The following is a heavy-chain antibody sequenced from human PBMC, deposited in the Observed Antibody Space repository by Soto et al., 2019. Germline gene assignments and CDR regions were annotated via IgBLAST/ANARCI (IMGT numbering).Heavy chain of an antibody. D-gene: IGHD5-18*01. CDR3: ARGYSHGRNDY. V-gene: IGHV1-46*01. CDR2: INPSGGTT. CDR1: GYTFTSYH. J-gene: IGHJ4*02. Sequence: QVQLVQSGAEVKKPGASVKVSCKASGYTFTSYHMHWVRQAPGQGLEWMGMINPSGGTTSYAQNFQGRVPMTRYTPTSTVYMELRSLRSEDTAVYYCARGYSHGRNDYWGQGTLVTVSS.